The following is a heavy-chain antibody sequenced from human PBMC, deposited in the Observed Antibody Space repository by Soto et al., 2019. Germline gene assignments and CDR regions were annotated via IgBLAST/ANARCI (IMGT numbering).Heavy chain of an antibody. CDR2: IYHSGST. V-gene: IGHV4-30-2*01. J-gene: IGHJ4*02. D-gene: IGHD4-17*01. Sequence: QLQLQESGSGLVKPSQTLSLTCAVSGGSISSGGYSWSWIRQPPGKGLEWIGYIYHSGSTYYNPSLKSRVTISVDRSKNQFSLKLSSVTAADTAVYYCARTTVTTSDVDHFDYWGQGTLVTVSS. CDR1: GGSISSGGYS. CDR3: ARTTVTTSDVDHFDY.